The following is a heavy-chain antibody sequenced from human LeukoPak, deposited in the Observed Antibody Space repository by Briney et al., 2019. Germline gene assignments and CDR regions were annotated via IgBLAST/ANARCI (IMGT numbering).Heavy chain of an antibody. CDR3: AKDKDGYSSGLFDY. CDR2: ISGSGGST. Sequence: GGSLRLSCAASGFTFSSYAMSWVRQAPGKGLEWVSAISGSGGSTYYADSVKGRFTISRDNAKNSLYLQMNSLRAEDTALYYCAKDKDGYSSGLFDYWGQGTLVTVSS. CDR1: GFTFSSYA. V-gene: IGHV3-23*01. D-gene: IGHD6-19*01. J-gene: IGHJ4*02.